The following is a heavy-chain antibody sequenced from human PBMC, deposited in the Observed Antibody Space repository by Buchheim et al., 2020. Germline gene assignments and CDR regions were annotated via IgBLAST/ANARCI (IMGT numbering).Heavy chain of an antibody. CDR1: GFTFSSYS. V-gene: IGHV3-21*02. J-gene: IGHJ4*02. CDR2: ISGGSHYI. CDR3: GREGLRGSDVDY. Sequence: EVQLVESGGGLVKPGGSLKLSCAASGFTFSSYSMTWVRQAPGKGLEWVSSISGGSHYIYYADSMKGRFTISRDNTKNSVYLQMNSLRAEDTAVYYCGREGLRGSDVDYWGQGTL.